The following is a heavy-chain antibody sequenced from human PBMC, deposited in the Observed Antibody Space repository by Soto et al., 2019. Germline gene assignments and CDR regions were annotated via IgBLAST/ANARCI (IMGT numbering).Heavy chain of an antibody. CDR2: IFYTGPT. V-gene: IGHV4-31*02. CDR3: AREGRDSGGMRESWFDP. J-gene: IGHJ5*02. Sequence: PSQTLSLTCAVSGDSISSRSHYWNWIRRAPGKVLEFIGYIFYTGPTYYNPSLRGRISMSVYTSKNQFSVTLRSVTAADTAIYYCAREGRDSGGMRESWFDPWGQGTQVTV. CDR1: GDSISSRSHY. D-gene: IGHD3-10*01.